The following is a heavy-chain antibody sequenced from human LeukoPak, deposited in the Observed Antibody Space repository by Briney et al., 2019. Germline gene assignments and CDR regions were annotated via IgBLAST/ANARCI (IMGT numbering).Heavy chain of an antibody. D-gene: IGHD1-26*01. CDR1: GYTISAYY. V-gene: IGHV1-69*13. CDR3: ATNGEWELT. CDR2: IIPIFGTA. Sequence: SVRVSCKASGYTISAYYMHWVRQAPGQGLEWMGGIIPIFGTANYAQKFQGRVTITADESTSTAYMELSSLRSEDTAVYYCATNGEWELTWGQGTLVTVSS. J-gene: IGHJ5*02.